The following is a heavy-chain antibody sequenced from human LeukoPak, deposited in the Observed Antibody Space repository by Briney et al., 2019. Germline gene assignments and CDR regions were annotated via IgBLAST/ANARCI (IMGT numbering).Heavy chain of an antibody. CDR1: GFTFSNYA. CDR2: MSGSGGST. D-gene: IGHD4-17*01. Sequence: GGSLRLSCAASGFTFSNYAMSWVRQAPGKGLEWVSAMSGSGGSTYYADSVKGRFTISRDNSKNTLYLQMNSLRVEDTAVYYCARRMTTVTTGGAYFDYWGQGTLVTVSP. V-gene: IGHV3-23*01. CDR3: ARRMTTVTTGGAYFDY. J-gene: IGHJ4*02.